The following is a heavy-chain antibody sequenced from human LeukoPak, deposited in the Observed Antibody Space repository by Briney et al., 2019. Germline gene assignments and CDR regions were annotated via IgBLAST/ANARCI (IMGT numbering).Heavy chain of an antibody. D-gene: IGHD3-10*01. J-gene: IGHJ4*02. CDR3: AKDSPLLWFGGPLGYFDY. V-gene: IGHV3-30*18. CDR2: ISYDGSNK. CDR1: GFTFSSYG. Sequence: GGSLRLSCAASGFTFSSYGMHWVRQAPGKGLEWVAVISYDGSNKYYADSVKGRFTISRDNSKNTLYLQMNSLRAEDTAVYYCAKDSPLLWFGGPLGYFDYWGQGTLVTVSS.